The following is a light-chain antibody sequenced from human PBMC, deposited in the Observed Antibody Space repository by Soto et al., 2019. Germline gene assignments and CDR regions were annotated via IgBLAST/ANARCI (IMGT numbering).Light chain of an antibody. V-gene: IGKV1-5*01. J-gene: IGKJ1*01. CDR3: QHYKSYPWT. CDR1: QSISGW. CDR2: EAS. Sequence: DIQMTQSPSTLSASVGDRVTITCRASQSISGWLAWYQQKPGKAPNLLIYEASSLESGVPSRFSGSGSGTEFTLIISSLQPGDFATYYCQHYKSYPWTFGQGTKVDIK.